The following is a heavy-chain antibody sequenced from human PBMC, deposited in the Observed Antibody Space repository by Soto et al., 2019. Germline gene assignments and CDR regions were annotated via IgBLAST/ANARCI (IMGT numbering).Heavy chain of an antibody. CDR3: ARDRTPWIVGVTTGSDY. Sequence: GGSLRLSCTASGFTFSSYGMHWVRQAPGKGLEWVAVIWYGGSNKYYADSVKGRFTISRDNSKNTLYLQMNSLRAEDTAVYYCARDRTPWIVGVTTGSDYWGQGTLVTVSS. CDR2: IWYGGSNK. V-gene: IGHV3-33*08. J-gene: IGHJ4*02. D-gene: IGHD1-26*01. CDR1: GFTFSSYG.